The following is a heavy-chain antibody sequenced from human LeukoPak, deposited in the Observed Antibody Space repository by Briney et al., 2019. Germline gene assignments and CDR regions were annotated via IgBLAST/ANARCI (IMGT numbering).Heavy chain of an antibody. J-gene: IGHJ4*02. Sequence: GGSLRLSCVASGFTFGKYWMSWVRQAPGKGLEWVANIKLDGSEKNYVDSVKGRFTISKDNAKNTVYLQMNNLRAEDTAVYYCVSFYEAYWGRGTLVTVSS. V-gene: IGHV3-7*01. CDR1: GFTFGKYW. CDR3: VSFYEAY. D-gene: IGHD2/OR15-2a*01. CDR2: IKLDGSEK.